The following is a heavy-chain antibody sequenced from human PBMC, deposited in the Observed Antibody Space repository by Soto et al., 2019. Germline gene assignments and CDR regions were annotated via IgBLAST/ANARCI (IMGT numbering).Heavy chain of an antibody. J-gene: IGHJ4*02. Sequence: VQLVESGGGVVQPGRSLRLSCAASGFTFSSSGMHWVRQAPGKGLEWVAIIWYDGSNKYYADSVKGRFTISRDNSNNKLYLQMNSLRAEETAVYYCARGGIQLSLSFDYWGQGTLVTVSS. CDR3: ARGGIQLSLSFDY. D-gene: IGHD5-18*01. CDR2: IWYDGSNK. CDR1: GFTFSSSG. V-gene: IGHV3-33*01.